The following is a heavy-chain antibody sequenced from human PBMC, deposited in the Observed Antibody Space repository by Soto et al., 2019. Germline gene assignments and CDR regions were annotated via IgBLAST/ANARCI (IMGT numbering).Heavy chain of an antibody. CDR1: GASISGFY. D-gene: IGHD1-1*01. J-gene: IGHJ5*02. CDR2: IYATGTT. V-gene: IGHV4-4*07. CDR3: VRDGTKTLRDWFDP. Sequence: PSETLSLTCTVSGASISGFYWSWIRKSAGKGLEWIGRIYATGTTDYDPSLKSRVMMSVDTSKKQFSLKLRSVTAADTAVYYCVRDGTKTLRDWFDPWGQGISVTVSS.